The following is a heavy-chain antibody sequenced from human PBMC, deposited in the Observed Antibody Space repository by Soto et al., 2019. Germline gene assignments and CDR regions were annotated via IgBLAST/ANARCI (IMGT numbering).Heavy chain of an antibody. CDR1: GASISGFY. D-gene: IGHD1-1*01. J-gene: IGHJ5*02. CDR2: IYATGTT. V-gene: IGHV4-4*07. CDR3: VRDGTKTLRDWFDP. Sequence: PSETLSLTCTVSGASISGFYWSWIRKSAGKGLEWIGRIYATGTTDYDPSLKSRVMMSVDTSKKQFSLKLRSVTAADTAVYYCVRDGTKTLRDWFDPWGQGISVTVSS.